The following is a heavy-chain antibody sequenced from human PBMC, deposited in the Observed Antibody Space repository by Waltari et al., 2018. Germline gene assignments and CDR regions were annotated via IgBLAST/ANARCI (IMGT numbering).Heavy chain of an antibody. D-gene: IGHD3-22*01. J-gene: IGHJ6*02. CDR1: GSTFSTHA. CDR3: AGCRDSSGYLNCMDV. Sequence: QVQLVQSGAEVKKVGSSVKVSCKASGSTFSTHALSWVRQAPGHGLEWMGGIRPLCGTPSYALVFQGRVTITADESTSTVYMEMIMLRSDDTAIYYCAGCRDSSGYLNCMDVWGQGTTFTVSS. CDR2: IRPLCGTP. V-gene: IGHV1-69*01.